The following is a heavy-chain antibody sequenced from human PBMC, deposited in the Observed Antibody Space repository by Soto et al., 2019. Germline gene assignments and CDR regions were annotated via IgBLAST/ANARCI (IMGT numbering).Heavy chain of an antibody. D-gene: IGHD3-10*01. CDR1: GYTFTSYG. J-gene: IGHJ4*02. V-gene: IGHV1-18*01. Sequence: ASVTVSCKASGYTFTSYGISWVRQAPGQGLEWMGWISAYNGNTNYAQKLQGRVTMTTDTSTSTAYMELRSLRSDDTAVYYCARQLEYGSGTRDKYYFDYWGQGTLVTVSS. CDR3: ARQLEYGSGTRDKYYFDY. CDR2: ISAYNGNT.